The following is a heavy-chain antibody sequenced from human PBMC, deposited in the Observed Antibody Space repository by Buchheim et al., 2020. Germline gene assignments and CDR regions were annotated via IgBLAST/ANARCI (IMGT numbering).Heavy chain of an antibody. J-gene: IGHJ6*02. CDR2: INHSGST. CDR1: GGSFSGYY. CDR3: ARDALYSSGWSYYYYGMDV. V-gene: IGHV4-34*01. D-gene: IGHD6-19*01. Sequence: QVQLQQWGAGLLKPSETLSLTCAVYGGSFSGYYWSWIRQPPGKGLEWIGEINHSGSTNYNPSLKSRVTISVATSKNQFSLKLSSVTAADTAVYYCARDALYSSGWSYYYYGMDVWGQGTT.